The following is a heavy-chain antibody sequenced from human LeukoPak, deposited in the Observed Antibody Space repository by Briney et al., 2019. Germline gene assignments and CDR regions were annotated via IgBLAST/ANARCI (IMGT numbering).Heavy chain of an antibody. CDR1: GFTFSNYW. V-gene: IGHV3-7*01. D-gene: IGHD3-22*01. J-gene: IGHJ1*01. CDR2: IKTDGSEK. CDR3: ATYSSLNRREFQF. Sequence: GGSLRLSCEGSGFTFSNYWMGWDRQAPGKGLQWVANIKTDGSEKYYVDSVKGRFTISRDNAKNSLYLQMNSLRAEDTAVYYCATYSSLNRREFQFWGQGTLLTVSS.